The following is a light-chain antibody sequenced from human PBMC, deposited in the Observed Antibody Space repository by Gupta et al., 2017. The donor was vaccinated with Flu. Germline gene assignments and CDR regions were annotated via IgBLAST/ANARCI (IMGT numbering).Light chain of an antibody. CDR1: QSISTY. CDR3: QQSYTSPPT. J-gene: IGKJ2*01. CDR2: STS. Sequence: DIQMTQSPSYLSASLGDRVTITCRASQSISTYLNWYQQSPGKAPRLLIYSTSSLQSGVPSRFSGSGSGTDFTLTVSSLHPEDIATYHCQQSYTSPPTFGQGTKLEIK. V-gene: IGKV1-39*01.